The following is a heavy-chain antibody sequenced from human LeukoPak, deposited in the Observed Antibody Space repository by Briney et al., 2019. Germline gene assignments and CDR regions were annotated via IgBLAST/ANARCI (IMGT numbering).Heavy chain of an antibody. Sequence: ASVTVSCTVSGYTLTELSMHWVRQAPGKGIEWMGGFDPEDGETIYAQKFQGRVTMTEDTSTDTAYMELSSLRSEDTAVYYCATLSRYYMDVWGKGTTVTVSS. CDR2: FDPEDGET. CDR3: ATLSRYYMDV. V-gene: IGHV1-24*01. J-gene: IGHJ6*03. D-gene: IGHD2/OR15-2a*01. CDR1: GYTLTELS.